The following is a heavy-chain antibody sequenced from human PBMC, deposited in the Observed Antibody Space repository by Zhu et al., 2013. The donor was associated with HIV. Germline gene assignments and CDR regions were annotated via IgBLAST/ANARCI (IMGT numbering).Heavy chain of an antibody. Sequence: QVQLVQSGAEVKKPGSSVKVSCKASGDNFINYDINWVRQAPGQGPEWMGVIITLLSTTNYAHKFEGRVMITADKSTNTTYMELSRLTSDDTAVYYCARDRDALGAAAGTAFDPWGQGTLVTVSS. CDR1: GDNFINYD. J-gene: IGHJ5*02. D-gene: IGHD6-13*01. V-gene: IGHV1-69*06. CDR3: ARDRDALGAAAGTAFDP. CDR2: IITLLSTT.